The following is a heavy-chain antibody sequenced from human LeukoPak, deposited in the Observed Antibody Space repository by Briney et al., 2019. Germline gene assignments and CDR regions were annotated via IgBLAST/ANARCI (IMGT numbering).Heavy chain of an antibody. CDR1: GGSISSYY. CDR2: IYYSGST. Sequence: SETLSLTCTVSGGSISSYYWSWIRQPPGKGLEWIGYIYYSGSTNYNPSLRSRVTISVDTSKNQFSLKLSSVTAADTAVYYCARGDYVWGSYRYSNAFDIWGQGTMVTVSS. V-gene: IGHV4-59*01. D-gene: IGHD3-16*02. CDR3: ARGDYVWGSYRYSNAFDI. J-gene: IGHJ3*02.